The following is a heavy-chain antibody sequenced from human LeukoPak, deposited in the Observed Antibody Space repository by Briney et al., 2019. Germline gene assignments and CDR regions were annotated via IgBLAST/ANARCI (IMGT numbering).Heavy chain of an antibody. J-gene: IGHJ4*02. V-gene: IGHV3-23*01. CDR2: ISGSGGTT. CDR1: GFTFSTYG. CDR3: ARGGLRLVRGREVDY. D-gene: IGHD6-19*01. Sequence: GGSLRLSCAASGFTFSTYGITWVRRAPGEGREWVSCISGSGGTTYCAVSVRGRFTISRDNSKNTLYLQMHSVRAEDTAVYYCARGGLRLVRGREVDYWGQGSLVTVS.